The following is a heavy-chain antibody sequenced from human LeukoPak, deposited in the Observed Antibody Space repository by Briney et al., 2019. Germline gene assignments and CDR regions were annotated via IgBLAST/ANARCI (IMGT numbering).Heavy chain of an antibody. CDR2: IYYSGST. CDR1: GGSISSGDYY. CDR3: ARGALWLNFDY. D-gene: IGHD3-10*01. J-gene: IGHJ4*02. V-gene: IGHV4-61*08. Sequence: SETLSLTCTVSGGSISSGDYYWSWIRQPPGKGLEWIGYIYYSGSTNYNPSLESRVTISVDTSKNQFSLKLSSVTAADTAVYYCARGALWLNFDYWGQGTLVTVSS.